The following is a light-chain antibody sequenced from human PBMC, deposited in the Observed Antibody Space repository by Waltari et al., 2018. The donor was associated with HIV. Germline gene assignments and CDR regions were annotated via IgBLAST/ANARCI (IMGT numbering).Light chain of an antibody. V-gene: IGLV2-14*01. CDR1: SRDVGGYDY. J-gene: IGLJ2*01. CDR2: EVN. Sequence: QSALTQPASVSGSPGQSIAISCTGTSRDVGGYDYVSWFQHHPGKAPKLMIYEVNNRPSGVYNRFSGSKSGSTASLTISGLQAEDEADYYCSSYTSSSTLVFGGGTKLTVL. CDR3: SSYTSSSTLV.